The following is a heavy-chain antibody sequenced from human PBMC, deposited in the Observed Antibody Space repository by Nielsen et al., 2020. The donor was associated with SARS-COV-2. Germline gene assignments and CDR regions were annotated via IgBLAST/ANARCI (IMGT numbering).Heavy chain of an antibody. CDR3: ARDRLRRVTGYDYYYYGMDV. CDR2: ISGSGGST. D-gene: IGHD2-15*01. CDR1: GFTFSSYA. V-gene: IGHV3-23*01. J-gene: IGHJ6*02. Sequence: GESLKISCAASGFTFSSYAMSWVRQAPGKGLEWVSAISGSGGSTYYADSVKGRFTVSRDNFMNTLFLQMNNMRPEDTAVFYCARDRLRRVTGYDYYYYGMDVWGQGTTVTVSS.